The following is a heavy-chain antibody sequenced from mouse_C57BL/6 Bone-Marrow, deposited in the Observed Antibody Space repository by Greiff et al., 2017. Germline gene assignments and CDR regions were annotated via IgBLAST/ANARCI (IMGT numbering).Heavy chain of an antibody. CDR2: IWSGGST. CDR3: ASRWLPRYFDV. V-gene: IGHV2-2*01. Sequence: QVQLQQSGPGLVQPSQSLSITCTVSGFSFTSYGVHWVRQSPGKGLEWLGVIWSGGSTDYNAALISRLSISKDNSKGQIFFKMNSLQADDTAIYYCASRWLPRYFDVWGTGTTVTVSS. CDR1: GFSFTSYG. J-gene: IGHJ1*03. D-gene: IGHD2-3*01.